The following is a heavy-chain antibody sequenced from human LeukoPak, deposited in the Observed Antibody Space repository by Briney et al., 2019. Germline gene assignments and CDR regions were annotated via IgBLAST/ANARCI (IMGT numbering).Heavy chain of an antibody. CDR1: GFTFSSYS. D-gene: IGHD3-22*01. Sequence: GGSLRLSCAASGFTFSSYSMNWVRQAPGKGLEWVSSISSSSSYIYYADSVKGRFTTSRDNAKNSLYLQMNSLRAEDTAVYYCARAFHDYYDSSGYYTFDYWGQGTLVTVSS. CDR3: ARAFHDYYDSSGYYTFDY. J-gene: IGHJ4*02. V-gene: IGHV3-21*01. CDR2: ISSSSSYI.